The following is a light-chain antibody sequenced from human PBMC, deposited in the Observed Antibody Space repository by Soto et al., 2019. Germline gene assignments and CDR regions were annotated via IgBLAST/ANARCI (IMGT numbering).Light chain of an antibody. V-gene: IGKV3-15*01. CDR1: QSVSSSY. J-gene: IGKJ5*01. Sequence: ELVLQQSLATLSLSPGERSALSGRASQSVSSSYLAWYQQKPGQAPRLLIYGASTRATGIPARFSGSGSGTEFTLTISSLQSEDFAVYYCQKYNNWPPITFGKGTRLVIK. CDR3: QKYNNWPPIT. CDR2: GAS.